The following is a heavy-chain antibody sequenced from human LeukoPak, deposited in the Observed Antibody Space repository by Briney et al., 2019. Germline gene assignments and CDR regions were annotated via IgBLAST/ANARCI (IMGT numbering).Heavy chain of an antibody. CDR2: ISGSGGST. D-gene: IGHD6-19*01. J-gene: IGHJ4*02. CDR1: GFTFSSYA. Sequence: GGSLRLSCAASGFTFSSYAMSWVRQAPGKGLDWVSAISGSGGSTYYADSVKGRFTISRDNSKNTLYLQMNSLRAEDTAVYYCAKVGNSGWPSQEWYFDYWGQGTLVTVSS. V-gene: IGHV3-23*01. CDR3: AKVGNSGWPSQEWYFDY.